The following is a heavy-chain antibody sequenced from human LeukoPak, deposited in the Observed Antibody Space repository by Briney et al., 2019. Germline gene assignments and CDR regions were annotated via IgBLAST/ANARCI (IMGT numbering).Heavy chain of an antibody. Sequence: ASVKVSCKSSGYTFTNYHMHWVRQAPGQAIEWMGILTPNSGDTTYAQKFQGRITMTRDTCTGTVYMELSSLRFEDTAVYHCARDSTGWSVDYWGQGTLVTVSS. D-gene: IGHD6-19*01. CDR2: LTPNSGDT. CDR3: ARDSTGWSVDY. V-gene: IGHV1-46*01. CDR1: GYTFTNYH. J-gene: IGHJ4*02.